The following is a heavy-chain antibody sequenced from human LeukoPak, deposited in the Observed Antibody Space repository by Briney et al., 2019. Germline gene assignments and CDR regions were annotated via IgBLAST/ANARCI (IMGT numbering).Heavy chain of an antibody. V-gene: IGHV3-23*01. CDR3: ARDSGDNKFYYSMDV. D-gene: IGHD3-10*01. CDR1: GFIFSSYA. Sequence: GSLRLSCAASGFIFSSYAMSWVRQAPGKGLEWVSTISGSGISTYFADSVKGRFTISRDSSKNTLYLQMNSLRADDTAVYYCARDSGDNKFYYSMDVWGQGTTVTVSS. CDR2: ISGSGIST. J-gene: IGHJ6*02.